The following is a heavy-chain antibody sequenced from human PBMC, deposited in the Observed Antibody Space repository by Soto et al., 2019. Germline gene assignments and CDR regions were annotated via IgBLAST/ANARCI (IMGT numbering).Heavy chain of an antibody. J-gene: IGHJ4*02. Sequence: QVHLVQSGAEVKKPGASVKVSCKGSGYAFTTYSITWVRQAPGQGLERMGWISAHNGNTNYAQKLQGRVTVTRDTPTSTAYMELRSLRSDDTAGYYCARGRYGDYWGQGALVTVSS. CDR1: GYAFTTYS. D-gene: IGHD1-1*01. CDR3: ARGRYGDY. CDR2: ISAHNGNT. V-gene: IGHV1-18*01.